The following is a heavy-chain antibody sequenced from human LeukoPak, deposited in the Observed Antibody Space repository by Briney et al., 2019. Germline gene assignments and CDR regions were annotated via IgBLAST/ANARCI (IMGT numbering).Heavy chain of an antibody. D-gene: IGHD3-22*01. J-gene: IGHJ4*02. V-gene: IGHV4-39*01. CDR1: GGSISSSSYY. CDR2: ISSSGST. CDR3: ATTRGDGSGYFAY. Sequence: PPETLSLTCSVSGGSISSSSYYWGWIRQPPGKGLEWIGSISSSGSTFYNPSLKSRVTISVDTSKNQFSLKLSSVTATDTAVYHCATTRGDGSGYFAYWGQGTLVTVSS.